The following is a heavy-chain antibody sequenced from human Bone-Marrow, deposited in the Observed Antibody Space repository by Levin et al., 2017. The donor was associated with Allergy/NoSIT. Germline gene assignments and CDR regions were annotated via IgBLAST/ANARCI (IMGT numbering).Heavy chain of an antibody. D-gene: IGHD4-17*01. J-gene: IGHJ6*02. CDR3: ARLSSHDYGDYWYYYYGMDV. CDR2: IYPGDSDT. V-gene: IGHV5-51*01. CDR1: GYSFTSYW. Sequence: PGGSLRLSCKGSGYSFTSYWIGWVRQMPGKGLEWMGIIYPGDSDTRYSPSFQGQVTISADKSISTAYLQWSSLKASDTAMYYCARLSSHDYGDYWYYYYGMDVWGQGTTVTVSS.